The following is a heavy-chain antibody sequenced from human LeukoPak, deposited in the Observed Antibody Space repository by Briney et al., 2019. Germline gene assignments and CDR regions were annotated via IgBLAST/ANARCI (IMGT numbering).Heavy chain of an antibody. CDR1: GFTFSSYG. V-gene: IGHV3-30*02. CDR3: AKVGSEGRYYYMDV. Sequence: GGSLRLSCAASGFTFSSYGMHWVRQAPGKGLEWVAFIRYDGSNEYYADSVKGRFTISRDNSKNTLYLQMNSLRAEDTAVYYCAKVGSEGRYYYMDVWGKGTTVTISS. CDR2: IRYDGSNE. J-gene: IGHJ6*03. D-gene: IGHD1-26*01.